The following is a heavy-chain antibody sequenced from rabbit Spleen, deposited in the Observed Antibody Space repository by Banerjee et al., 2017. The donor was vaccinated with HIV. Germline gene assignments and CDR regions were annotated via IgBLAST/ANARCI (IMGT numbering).Heavy chain of an antibody. CDR1: GFSFNSGYY. V-gene: IGHV1S40*01. J-gene: IGHJ4*01. CDR3: AREVLYAAYAGFGDATIYYFDL. Sequence: QSLEESGGGLVKPGASLTLTCKASGFSFNSGYYSSWVRQAPGKGLEWIGCIGTGIGSTYYASWAKGRFTISKTSSTTVTLQMTSLTAADTATYFCAREVLYAAYAGFGDATIYYFDLWGPGTLVTVS. D-gene: IGHD6-1*01. CDR2: IGTGIGST.